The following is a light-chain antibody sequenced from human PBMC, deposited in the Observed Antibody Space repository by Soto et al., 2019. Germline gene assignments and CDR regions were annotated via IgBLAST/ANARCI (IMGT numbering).Light chain of an antibody. Sequence: QSLLTQPSSVSGSPGQSITISCPGTSSDVGSYNLVSWYQQHPGKAPKLMIYEVSKRPSGVSNRFSGSKSGNTASLTISGLQAEDEADYYCCSYAGSFYVFGTGTKVTVL. CDR1: SSDVGSYNL. CDR3: CSYAGSFYV. J-gene: IGLJ1*01. CDR2: EVS. V-gene: IGLV2-23*02.